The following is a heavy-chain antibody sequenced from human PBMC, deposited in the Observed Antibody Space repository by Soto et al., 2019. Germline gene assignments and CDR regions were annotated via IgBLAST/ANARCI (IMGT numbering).Heavy chain of an antibody. CDR1: GGSISSGDYY. CDR2: IYYSGST. J-gene: IGHJ6*02. CDR3: ARAVLLYPQDV. Sequence: PSETLSLTCTVSGGSISSGDYYWSWIRQPPGKGLEWIGYIYYSGSTYYNPSLKSRVTISVDTSKNQFSLKLSSVTAADTAVYYCARAVLLYPQDVWGQGTTVTVSS. V-gene: IGHV4-30-4*01. D-gene: IGHD3-10*01.